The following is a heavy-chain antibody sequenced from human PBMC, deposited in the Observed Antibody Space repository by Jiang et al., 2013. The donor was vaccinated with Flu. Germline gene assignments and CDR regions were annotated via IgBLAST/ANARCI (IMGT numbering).Heavy chain of an antibody. CDR2: INAGNGNT. Sequence: SGAEVKKPGASVKVSCKASGYTFTSYAMHWVRQAPGQRLEWMGWINAGNGNTKYSQKFQGRVTITRDTSASTAYMELSSLRSEDTAVYYCARVGGLRIPLYYFVLLGPGNPGHRLL. CDR1: GYTFTSYA. J-gene: IGHJ4*02. V-gene: IGHV1-3*01. CDR3: ARVGGLRIPLYYFVL. D-gene: IGHD4-23*01.